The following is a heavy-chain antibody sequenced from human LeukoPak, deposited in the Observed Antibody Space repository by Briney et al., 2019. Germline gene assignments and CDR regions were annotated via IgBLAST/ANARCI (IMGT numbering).Heavy chain of an antibody. CDR2: IYYSGST. D-gene: IGHD3-10*01. CDR3: ASEDILLWFGSPMDV. Sequence: SETLSLTCTVSGGSISSSSYYWGWIRQPPGKGLEWIGSIYYSGSTYYNSSLKSRVTISVDTSKNQFSLKLSSVTAADTAVYYCASEDILLWFGSPMDVWGQGTTVTVSS. CDR1: GGSISSSSYY. J-gene: IGHJ6*02. V-gene: IGHV4-39*01.